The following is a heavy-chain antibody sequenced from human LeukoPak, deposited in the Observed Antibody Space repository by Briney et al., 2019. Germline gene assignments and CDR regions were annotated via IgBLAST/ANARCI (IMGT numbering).Heavy chain of an antibody. V-gene: IGHV4-30-4*01. J-gene: IGHJ4*02. CDR1: GGSISSGDYY. Sequence: SETLSLTCTVPGGSISSGDYYWSWIRQPPGKGLEWIGYIYYSGSTYYNPSLKSRVTISVDTSKNQFSLKLSSVTAADTAVYYCARVRRDYYDSSGWIRYYFDYWGQGTLVTVSS. D-gene: IGHD3-22*01. CDR3: ARVRRDYYDSSGWIRYYFDY. CDR2: IYYSGST.